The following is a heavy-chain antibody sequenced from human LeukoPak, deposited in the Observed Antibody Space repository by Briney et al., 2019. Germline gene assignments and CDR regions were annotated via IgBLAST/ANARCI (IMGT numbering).Heavy chain of an antibody. D-gene: IGHD3-16*01. Sequence: GGSLSLSCVASGFTFTDHPMNWVRQAPGKGLEWISYIGGDGIAFYADSVKGRFTASKDDARKSMYLQMSSLRVEDTAVYYCAKDRANWAIDDWGQGTQVTVSS. J-gene: IGHJ4*02. CDR3: AKDRANWAIDD. CDR2: IGGDGIA. CDR1: GFTFTDHP. V-gene: IGHV3-69-1*01.